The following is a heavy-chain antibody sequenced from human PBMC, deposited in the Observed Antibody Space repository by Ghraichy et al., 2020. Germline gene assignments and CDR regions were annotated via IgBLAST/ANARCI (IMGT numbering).Heavy chain of an antibody. CDR3: ARDGVAGGSYLDY. D-gene: IGHD1-26*01. CDR1: GFTFSSYG. V-gene: IGHV3-33*01. J-gene: IGHJ4*02. CDR2: IWYDGSNK. Sequence: GESLNISCAASGFTFSSYGMHWVRQAPGKGLEWVAVIWYDGSNKYYADSVKGRFTISRDNSKNTLYLQMNSLRAEDTAVYYCARDGVAGGSYLDYWGQGTLVTVSS.